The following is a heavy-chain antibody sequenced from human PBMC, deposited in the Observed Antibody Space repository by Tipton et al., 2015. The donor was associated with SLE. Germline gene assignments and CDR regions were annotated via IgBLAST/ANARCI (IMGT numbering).Heavy chain of an antibody. Sequence: TLSLTCAVYGGSFSGYYWSWIRQPPGKGLEWIGEINHSGSTNYNPSLKSRVTISVDTSKNQFSLKLSSVTAADTAVYYCARDRRIVGATNPFDIWGQGTMVTVSS. V-gene: IGHV4-34*01. CDR3: ARDRRIVGATNPFDI. CDR2: INHSGST. D-gene: IGHD1-26*01. J-gene: IGHJ3*02. CDR1: GGSFSGYY.